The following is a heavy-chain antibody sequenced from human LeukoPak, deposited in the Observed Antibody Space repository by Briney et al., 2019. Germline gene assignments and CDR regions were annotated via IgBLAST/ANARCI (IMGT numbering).Heavy chain of an antibody. V-gene: IGHV1-2*02. CDR2: INPNNGAT. D-gene: IGHD3-10*01. J-gene: IGHJ4*02. CDR3: ARKFLGSRGYYFDY. CDR1: GYTFNGYY. Sequence: EASVKVSCKASGYTFNGYYMHWVRQAPGQGLEWMAWINPNNGATHYAQKFQGRVTLTRDTSISTAYMELSSLRSDDTAVYYCARKFLGSRGYYFDYWGQGTLVTVSS.